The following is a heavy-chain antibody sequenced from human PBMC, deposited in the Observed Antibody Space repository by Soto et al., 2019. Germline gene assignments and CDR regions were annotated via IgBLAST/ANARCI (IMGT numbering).Heavy chain of an antibody. V-gene: IGHV3-74*01. CDR1: GFTFSIYW. D-gene: IGHD1-26*01. J-gene: IGHJ4*02. CDR2: INGDGSAT. CDR3: ARREATDGVLDF. Sequence: EVQLVESGGGLVQPGGSLRLSCAASGFTFSIYWKHWVRQAPGKGLVWVSRINGDGSATNYADSVKGRFTISRDNAKNTLHLQMNSLRAEDTALYYCARREATDGVLDFWGQGTLVTVSS.